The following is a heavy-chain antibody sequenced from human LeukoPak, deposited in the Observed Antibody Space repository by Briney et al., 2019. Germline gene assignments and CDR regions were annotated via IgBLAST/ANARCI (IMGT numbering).Heavy chain of an antibody. CDR3: ARASSAAGNFDY. J-gene: IGHJ4*02. V-gene: IGHV4-31*03. CDR1: GGSISSGGYY. CDR2: IYYSGST. Sequence: SETLSLTCTVSGGSISSGGYYWSWIRQHPGKGLEWIGYIYYSGSTYYNPSLKGRVTISADTSKNQFSLKLSSVTAADTAVYYCARASSAAGNFDYWGQGTLVTVSS. D-gene: IGHD6-13*01.